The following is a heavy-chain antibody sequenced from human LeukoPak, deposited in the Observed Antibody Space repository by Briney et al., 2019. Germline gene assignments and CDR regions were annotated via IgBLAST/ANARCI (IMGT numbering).Heavy chain of an antibody. V-gene: IGHV4-34*01. CDR1: GGSFSGYY. J-gene: IGHJ5*02. D-gene: IGHD3-10*01. CDR2: INHSGST. CDR3: ARGFRRPMVHLRLNYGDNWFDP. Sequence: PSETLSLTCAVYGGSFSGYYWSWIRQPPGKGLEWIGEINHSGSTNYNPSLKSRVTISVDTSKNQFSLKLSSVTAADTAVYYCARGFRRPMVHLRLNYGDNWFDPWGQGTLVTVSS.